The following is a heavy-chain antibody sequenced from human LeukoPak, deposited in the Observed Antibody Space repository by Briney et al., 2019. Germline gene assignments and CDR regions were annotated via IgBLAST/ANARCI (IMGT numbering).Heavy chain of an antibody. CDR2: INHSGST. J-gene: IGHJ4*02. V-gene: IGHV4-34*01. CDR3: ARRVYGDFDY. D-gene: IGHD4-17*01. Sequence: SETLSLTCAVYGGSFSGYYWSWIRQPPGKGLEWIGEINHSGSTNYNPSLKGRVTISVDTSKNQFSLKLSPVTAADMAVYYCARRVYGDFDYWGQGTLVTVSS. CDR1: GGSFSGYY.